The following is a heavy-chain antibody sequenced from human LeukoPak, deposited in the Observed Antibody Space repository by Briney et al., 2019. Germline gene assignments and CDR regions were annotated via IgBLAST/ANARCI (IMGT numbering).Heavy chain of an antibody. V-gene: IGHV3-23*01. CDR1: GGSISSSN. CDR3: TKSRGIYDNSGWRTFDY. J-gene: IGHJ4*02. D-gene: IGHD6-19*01. CDR2: ISESGGTT. Sequence: PSGTLSLTCAVSGGSISSSNWWSWVHQPPGKGLEWVSVISESGGTTYYADSVKGRFTISRDNSENTLYLQMNSLRAEDTAVYYCTKSRGIYDNSGWRTFDYWGQGTLVTVSS.